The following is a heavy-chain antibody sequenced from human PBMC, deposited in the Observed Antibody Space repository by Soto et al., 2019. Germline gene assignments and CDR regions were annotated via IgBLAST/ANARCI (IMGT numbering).Heavy chain of an antibody. CDR2: IYHSGSS. J-gene: IGHJ4*02. CDR3: ARGNDKASSTWANSDY. D-gene: IGHD6-13*01. Sequence: QVQLQESGPGLVKPSGTLSLTCAVSGGSISTSNWWNWVRQPPGKGLEWIGEIYHSGSSRYNPSRTSRVTMSVDKSKNHFSLNLNSVSAADTAVYYCARGNDKASSTWANSDYWGQGILVTVSS. CDR1: GGSISTSNW. V-gene: IGHV4-4*02.